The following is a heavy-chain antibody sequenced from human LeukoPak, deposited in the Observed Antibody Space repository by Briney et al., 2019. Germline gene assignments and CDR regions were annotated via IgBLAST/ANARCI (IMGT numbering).Heavy chain of an antibody. CDR2: IKQDGSEK. Sequence: PGGSLRLSCAASGLTFSSYWMSWVRQAPGKGLEWVANIKQDGSEKYYVDSVKGRFTISRDNAKNSLYLQMNSLRAEDTAVYYCARSKRAAAGTFDYWGQGTLVTVSS. CDR3: ARSKRAAAGTFDY. V-gene: IGHV3-7*01. J-gene: IGHJ4*02. CDR1: GLTFSSYW. D-gene: IGHD6-13*01.